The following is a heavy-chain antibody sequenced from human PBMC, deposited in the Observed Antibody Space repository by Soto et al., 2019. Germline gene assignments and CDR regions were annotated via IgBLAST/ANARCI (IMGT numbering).Heavy chain of an antibody. J-gene: IGHJ3*02. D-gene: IGHD2-8*02. CDR3: AKATATGGGAFDI. CDR2: VLVAGST. Sequence: PGGSLRLSCAVSGFTCSSYDMSWVRQAPGKGLEWVSTVLVAGSTHYPDSVKGRFTISRDNSKNTLFLQMNSLIAGDTAVYYCAKATATGGGAFDICGQGTMVTVSS. V-gene: IGHV3-23*01. CDR1: GFTCSSYD.